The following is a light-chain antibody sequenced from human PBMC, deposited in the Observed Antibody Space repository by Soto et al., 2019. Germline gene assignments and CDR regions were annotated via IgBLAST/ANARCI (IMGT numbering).Light chain of an antibody. V-gene: IGKV1-5*03. Sequence: DIQMTQSPSTLSASVGDRVTITCRASQSISSWLAWYQQKPWKAPKLLIYNASSLESAVRSRSSGSGSGTEHTLTIISRWPDDFATYYCQYYKRYSPPYTFGQGTKLEIK. CDR3: QYYKRYSPPYT. CDR2: NAS. J-gene: IGKJ2*01. CDR1: QSISSW.